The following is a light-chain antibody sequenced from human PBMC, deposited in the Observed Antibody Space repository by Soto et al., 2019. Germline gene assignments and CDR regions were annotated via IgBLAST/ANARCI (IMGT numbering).Light chain of an antibody. CDR1: QDIRNF. V-gene: IGKV1-27*01. J-gene: IGKJ3*01. CDR2: AAS. Sequence: DIQMTQSPTSLSASVGDRVTISCRARQDIRNFVSWYQQQPGKAPKLLIYAASTLHSVVQSWFSGSGSGTDFTLTINSLQHEDVATYSRQKYSSVRAFGPGTKVEIK. CDR3: QKYSSVRA.